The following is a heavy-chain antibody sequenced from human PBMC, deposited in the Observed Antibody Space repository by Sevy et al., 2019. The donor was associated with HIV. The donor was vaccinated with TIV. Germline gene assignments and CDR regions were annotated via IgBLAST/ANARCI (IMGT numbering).Heavy chain of an antibody. CDR2: IISSSSNI. CDR1: GITFSYYS. CDR3: ARDRDGSGSSGGYGMDV. Sequence: GGSLRLSCVGSGITFSYYSMNWVRQAPGKGLEWVSSIISSSSNIYYADSVKGRFTISRDNAKKSLYLQMNGLRAEETAVYYCARDRDGSGSSGGYGMDVWGQGTTVTVSS. V-gene: IGHV3-21*01. D-gene: IGHD3-10*01. J-gene: IGHJ6*02.